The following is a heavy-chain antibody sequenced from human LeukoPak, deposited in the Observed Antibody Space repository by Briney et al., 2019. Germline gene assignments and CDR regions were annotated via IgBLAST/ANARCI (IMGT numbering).Heavy chain of an antibody. Sequence: GESLRISCKGSGYSFTSYWISWVRQMPGKGLEWMGRIDPSDSYTNYSPSFQGHVTISADKSISTAYLQWSSLKASDTAMYYCAILGYCSSTSCYEGGYWFDPGAREPWSPSPQ. CDR2: IDPSDSYT. V-gene: IGHV5-10-1*01. CDR1: GYSFTSYW. J-gene: IGHJ5*02. CDR3: AILGYCSSTSCYEGGYWFDP. D-gene: IGHD2-2*01.